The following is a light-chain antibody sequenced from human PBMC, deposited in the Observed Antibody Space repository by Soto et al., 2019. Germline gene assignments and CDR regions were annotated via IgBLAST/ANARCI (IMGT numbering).Light chain of an antibody. J-gene: IGKJ5*01. CDR2: DAP. V-gene: IGKV1-5*01. Sequence: DIQMTQSPSTLSASVGDRFTITCRASQSISSWLAWYQQKPGKAPKLLIYDAPSLESGVPSRFSGSGSGTEFTLTISSLQPEDFGTYYCQQTDSFPITFGQGTRLEIK. CDR3: QQTDSFPIT. CDR1: QSISSW.